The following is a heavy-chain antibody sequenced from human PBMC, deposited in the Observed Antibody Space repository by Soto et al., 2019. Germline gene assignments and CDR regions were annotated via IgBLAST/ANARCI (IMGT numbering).Heavy chain of an antibody. J-gene: IGHJ3*01. D-gene: IGHD6-6*01. CDR3: AREVIAAS. CDR1: GFTFSSYA. CDR2: ISYDGSNK. Sequence: QVQLVESGGGVVQPGRSLRLSCAASGFTFSSYAMHWVRQAPGKGLGWVAVISYDGSNKYYADSVKGRFTISRDNSKNTLYLQMNRLRAEDTAVYYCAREVIAASWGQGTMVTVSS. V-gene: IGHV3-30-3*01.